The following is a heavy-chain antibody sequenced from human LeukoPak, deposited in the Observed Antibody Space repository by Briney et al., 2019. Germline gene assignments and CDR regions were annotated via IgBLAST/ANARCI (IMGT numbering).Heavy chain of an antibody. J-gene: IGHJ4*02. CDR2: IKQDGSEK. D-gene: IGHD3-16*02. Sequence: GGSLRLSCAASGFTFSSYWMSWVRQAPGKGLEWVANIKQDGSEKYYVDSVKGRFTISRDKAKNSLYLQMNSLRAEDTAVYYCARDFFAFGGVIALLDYWGQGTLVTVSS. CDR1: GFTFSSYW. CDR3: ARDFFAFGGVIALLDY. V-gene: IGHV3-7*01.